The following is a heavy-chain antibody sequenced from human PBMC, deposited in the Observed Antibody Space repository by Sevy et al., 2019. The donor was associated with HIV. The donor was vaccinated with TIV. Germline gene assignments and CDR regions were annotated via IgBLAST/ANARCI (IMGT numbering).Heavy chain of an antibody. D-gene: IGHD4-17*01. Sequence: GGSLRLSCAASGFTFSRYAMSWVRQALGKGLEWVSAITDSGGDTYYTDSVKGRFTISRDKSKNTLSLQMNCLRAEDTAIYYCAREGPYGDSSFDYWGQGTLVTVSS. V-gene: IGHV3-23*01. CDR1: GFTFSRYA. J-gene: IGHJ4*02. CDR3: AREGPYGDSSFDY. CDR2: ITDSGGDT.